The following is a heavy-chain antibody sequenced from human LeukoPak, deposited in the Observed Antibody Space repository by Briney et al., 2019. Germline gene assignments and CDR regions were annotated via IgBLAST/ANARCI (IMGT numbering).Heavy chain of an antibody. Sequence: SETLSLTCAVYGGSFSGYYWSWIRQPPGKGLEWIGEINHSGSTNYNPSLKSRVTISVNTSKNQFSLKLSSVTAAGTAVYYCAGGYCSSTSCYGDWFDPWGQGTLVTVSS. CDR2: INHSGST. J-gene: IGHJ5*02. CDR3: AGGYCSSTSCYGDWFDP. V-gene: IGHV4-34*01. D-gene: IGHD2-2*01. CDR1: GGSFSGYY.